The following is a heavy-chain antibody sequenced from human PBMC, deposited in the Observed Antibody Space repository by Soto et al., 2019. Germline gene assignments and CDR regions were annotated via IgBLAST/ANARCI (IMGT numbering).Heavy chain of an antibody. V-gene: IGHV3-33*01. CDR3: AATRGVSTWRDPIDF. CDR1: GFTFSNYA. J-gene: IGHJ4*02. D-gene: IGHD6-13*01. Sequence: QVQLVESGGGVVQPGRSLRLSCAASGFTFSNYAMNWVRQAPGKGLEWVAVIWSDVNKKYYGESVKGRFTISRDNSKNTLYIEMNSLRGEDTAVYYCAATRGVSTWRDPIDFWGQGTLVTVSS. CDR2: IWSDVNKK.